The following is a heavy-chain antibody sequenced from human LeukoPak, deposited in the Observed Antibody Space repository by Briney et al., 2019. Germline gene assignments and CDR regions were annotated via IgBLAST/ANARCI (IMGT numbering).Heavy chain of an antibody. Sequence: SETLSLTCAVSGGSISSNNWWGWVRQPPGKGLEWIGEIYHSGSPNYNPSLKSRVTISVDKSRNHFSLNLSSVTAADTAMYYCARVNINNWHSCDYWGQGTLVTVSS. CDR3: ARVNINNWHSCDY. CDR1: GGSISSNNW. V-gene: IGHV4-4*02. CDR2: IYHSGSP. J-gene: IGHJ4*02. D-gene: IGHD1-1*01.